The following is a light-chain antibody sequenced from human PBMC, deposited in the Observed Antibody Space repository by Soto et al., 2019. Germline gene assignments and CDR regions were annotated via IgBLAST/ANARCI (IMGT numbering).Light chain of an antibody. Sequence: DLPMTQSPSSLSVSVGDRVTITCRASQNIAGYLNWYQQKPGKAPELLIYGSSTLQSGVPSSFSGSGSGTDFTLTISSLQPEDFATYYCQQTYITPYTFGQGTNLEIK. V-gene: IGKV1-39*01. CDR2: GSS. CDR3: QQTYITPYT. CDR1: QNIAGY. J-gene: IGKJ2*01.